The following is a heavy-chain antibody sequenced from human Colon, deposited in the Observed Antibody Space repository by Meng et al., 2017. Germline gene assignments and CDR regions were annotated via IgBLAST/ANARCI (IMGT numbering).Heavy chain of an antibody. CDR2: IKEDGSEK. V-gene: IGHV3-7*04. CDR3: VRGGGTFDN. D-gene: IGHD1-1*01. Sequence: GESLKISCVGSGFSFSGYWMSWVRQAPGKGLEWVASIKEDGSEKNYVESVKGRFTISRDNAEKSLHLQMNSLRVEDTAVHCCVRGGGTFDNWGQGTLVTVSS. CDR1: GFSFSGYW. J-gene: IGHJ4*02.